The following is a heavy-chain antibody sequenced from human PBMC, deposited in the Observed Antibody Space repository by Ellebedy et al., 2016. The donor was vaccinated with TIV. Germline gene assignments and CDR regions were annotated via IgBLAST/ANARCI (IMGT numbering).Heavy chain of an antibody. CDR1: GVSINNKNDY. CDR2: IYYRGHT. CDR3: ARRSCTGSSCFFYYFES. Sequence: SETLSLXCTVSGVSINNKNDYWGWIRQPPGKGLEWIGTIYYRGHTNYNPSLKSRVTISVDTSKNQFSLRLTSVTATDTAVYYCARRSCTGSSCFFYYFESWGQGTLVTVSP. J-gene: IGHJ4*02. V-gene: IGHV4-39*01. D-gene: IGHD2-15*01.